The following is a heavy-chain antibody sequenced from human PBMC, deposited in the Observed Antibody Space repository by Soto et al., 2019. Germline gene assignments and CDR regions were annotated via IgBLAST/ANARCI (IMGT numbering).Heavy chain of an antibody. Sequence: EVQLVESGGGLVKPGGSLRLSCAASGFTFTRYSMNWVRQAPGKGLEWVSSISSTTNYIYYGDSMKGRFTIARDNVKISLYLEMNSLRAEDTAVYYCARESEDLTTNFDYWGQGTLVSVAS. V-gene: IGHV3-21*06. J-gene: IGHJ4*02. CDR2: ISSTTNYI. CDR1: GFTFTRYS. CDR3: ARESEDLTTNFDY.